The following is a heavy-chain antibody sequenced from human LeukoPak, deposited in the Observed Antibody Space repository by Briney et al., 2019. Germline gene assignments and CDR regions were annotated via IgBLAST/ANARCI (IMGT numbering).Heavy chain of an antibody. CDR2: ISAYNGNT. D-gene: IGHD2-2*01. CDR1: GYTFTSYG. Sequence: ASVKVSCKASGYTFTSYGISWVRQAPGQGLEWMGWISAYNGNTNYAQKLQGRVTMTTDISTSTAYMELRSLRSDDTAVYYCARDLCSSTSCYPTDYYYYGMDVWGQGTTVTVSS. CDR3: ARDLCSSTSCYPTDYYYYGMDV. J-gene: IGHJ6*02. V-gene: IGHV1-18*01.